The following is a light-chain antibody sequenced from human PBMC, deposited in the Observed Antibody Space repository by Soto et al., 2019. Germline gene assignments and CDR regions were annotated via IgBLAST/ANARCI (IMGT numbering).Light chain of an antibody. CDR3: AAWDDSLNGSYV. Sequence: QSLLTQPPSASGTPGQRFTISCSGSISNIGSNNVNWYQQLPGTAPKLLIYSNNQRPSGVPDRFSGSKSGTSASLAISGLQSEDEADYYCAAWDDSLNGSYVFGTGTKVTVL. CDR1: ISNIGSNN. J-gene: IGLJ1*01. V-gene: IGLV1-44*01. CDR2: SNN.